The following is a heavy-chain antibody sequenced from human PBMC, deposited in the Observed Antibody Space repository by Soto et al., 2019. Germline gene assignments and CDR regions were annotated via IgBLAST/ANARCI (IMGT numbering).Heavy chain of an antibody. Sequence: QVQLVESGGGVVQPGRSLRLSCAASEFTFSNYGMHWVRQAPGKGLEWVALISYDGSNKYYADSVKGRFTISRDNFKNTLYLQMLSLRPEDTAVFYCAKEGGGSYGQRGHYDYWGQGTLVTVSS. V-gene: IGHV3-30*18. CDR1: EFTFSNYG. CDR3: AKEGGGSYGQRGHYDY. CDR2: ISYDGSNK. J-gene: IGHJ4*02. D-gene: IGHD1-26*01.